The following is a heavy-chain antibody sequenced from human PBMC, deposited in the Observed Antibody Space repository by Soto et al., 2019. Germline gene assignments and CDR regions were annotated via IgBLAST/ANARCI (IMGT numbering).Heavy chain of an antibody. J-gene: IGHJ4*02. CDR1: GDSINIYY. D-gene: IGHD6-13*01. CDR2: IYYTERT. V-gene: IGHV4-59*01. Sequence: PSETLSLTCTVSGDSINIYYWSWIRPPPGKRLEWIGYIYYTERTTYNPTLVSQVTLSVDTCKNQFSLKLNSVNAADTAVYYCAKYRRTEAEGFTLDYWGRGTLVTVSS. CDR3: AKYRRTEAEGFTLDY.